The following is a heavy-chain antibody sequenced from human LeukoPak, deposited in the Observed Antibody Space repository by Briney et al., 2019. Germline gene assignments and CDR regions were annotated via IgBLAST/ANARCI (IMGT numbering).Heavy chain of an antibody. CDR2: ISGSGGGT. CDR1: GFTFSSIA. D-gene: IGHD1-26*01. V-gene: IGHV3-23*01. J-gene: IGHJ4*02. CDR3: AKDLGRYRNNFFDY. Sequence: HPGGSLRLSCAASGFTFSSIAMSWVRQAPDKGLEWVSTISGSGGGTYYADSVKGRFTISRDDSKNTLYLQMNSLRADDTAVYYCAKDLGRYRNNFFDYWGQGTLVTVSS.